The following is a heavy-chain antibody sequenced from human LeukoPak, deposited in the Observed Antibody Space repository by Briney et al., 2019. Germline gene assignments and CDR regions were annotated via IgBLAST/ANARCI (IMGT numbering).Heavy chain of an antibody. Sequence: GASVKVSCKASGYTFTGYYIHWVRQAPGQGLEWMGWINPHSGGTTYAQSFQGRATMTRDTSISAAYMELSRLRSDDTAVYCCASSVIAATRSDYWGQGTLVTVSS. CDR3: ASSVIAATRSDY. D-gene: IGHD2-15*01. J-gene: IGHJ4*02. V-gene: IGHV1-2*02. CDR2: INPHSGGT. CDR1: GYTFTGYY.